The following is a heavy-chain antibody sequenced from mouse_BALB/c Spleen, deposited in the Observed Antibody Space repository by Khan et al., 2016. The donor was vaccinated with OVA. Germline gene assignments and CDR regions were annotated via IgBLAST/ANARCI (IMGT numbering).Heavy chain of an antibody. CDR1: GYSITSDYA. J-gene: IGHJ3*01. CDR3: ARWFAY. Sequence: EVQLQESGPGLVKPSQSLSLTCTVTGYSITSDYAWNWIRQFPGNKLEWMGYMHYSGSTSYNPSLKSRISITRDSSKNQFFLHLSSVTSEDTATYYCARWFAYWGQGTLVTVSA. V-gene: IGHV3-2*02. CDR2: MHYSGST.